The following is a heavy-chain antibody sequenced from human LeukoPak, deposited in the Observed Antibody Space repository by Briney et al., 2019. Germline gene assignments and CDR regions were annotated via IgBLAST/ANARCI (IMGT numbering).Heavy chain of an antibody. CDR2: IYYSGST. D-gene: IGHD3-22*01. Sequence: SETLSLTCTVSGGSISSYYWSWIRQPPGKGLEWIGYIYYSGSTNYNPSLKSRVTISVDTSKNQFSLKLSSVTAADTAVYYCARDRAYYDSSGYLDYWGQGTLVTVSS. V-gene: IGHV4-59*01. CDR1: GGSISSYY. J-gene: IGHJ4*02. CDR3: ARDRAYYDSSGYLDY.